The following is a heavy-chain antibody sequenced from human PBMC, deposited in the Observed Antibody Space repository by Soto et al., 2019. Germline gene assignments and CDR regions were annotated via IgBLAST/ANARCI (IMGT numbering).Heavy chain of an antibody. CDR2: IYYSGST. CDR1: GGSISSSSYY. J-gene: IGHJ4*02. V-gene: IGHV4-39*01. Sequence: QLQLQESGPGLVKPSETLSLTCTVSGGSISSSSYYWGWIRQPPGKGLEWIGSIYYSGSTYYNPSFKSRVTISVDTSKNQFSLKLSSVTAADTAVYYCARPGVGISSPPHQIVVVTAFDYWGQGTPVTVSS. CDR3: ARPGVGISSPPHQIVVVTAFDY. D-gene: IGHD2-21*02.